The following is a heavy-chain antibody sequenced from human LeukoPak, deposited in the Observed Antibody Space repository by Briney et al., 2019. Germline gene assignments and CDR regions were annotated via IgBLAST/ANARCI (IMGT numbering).Heavy chain of an antibody. J-gene: IGHJ4*02. CDR2: INPKSGGT. CDR3: AREADYGSSGYYLDY. V-gene: IGHV1-2*02. D-gene: IGHD3-22*01. CDR1: GYTFTGYY. Sequence: GASVKVSCKASGYTFTGYYMHWVRQAPGQGLEWMGWINPKSGGTNYAQKFQGRVTMTRDTSISTAYMDLSRLRSDDTAVYYCAREADYGSSGYYLDYWGQGTLVTVSS.